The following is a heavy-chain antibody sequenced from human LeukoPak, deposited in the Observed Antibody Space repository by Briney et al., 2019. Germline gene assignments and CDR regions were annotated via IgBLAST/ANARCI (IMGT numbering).Heavy chain of an antibody. CDR1: GYTFTSYG. CDR2: ISAYNGNT. Sequence: GASVKVSCKASGYTFTSYGMSWVRQAPGQGLEWMGWISAYNGNTNYAQKLQGRVTMTTDTSTSTAYMELRSLRSDDTAVYYCAREVNYYGSGNFDYWGQGTLVTVSS. J-gene: IGHJ4*02. D-gene: IGHD3-10*01. CDR3: AREVNYYGSGNFDY. V-gene: IGHV1-18*01.